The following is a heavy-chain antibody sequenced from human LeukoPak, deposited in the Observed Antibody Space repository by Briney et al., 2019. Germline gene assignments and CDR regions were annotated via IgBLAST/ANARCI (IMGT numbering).Heavy chain of an antibody. V-gene: IGHV3-11*04. J-gene: IGHJ5*02. Sequence: GGSLTLSCAASGFNFSDYYMSWIRLAPGKGLEWVSYVSSSGSTINYADSVKGRFTISRDNAKKSLYLQMNSLRAEDTAVYYCARVAPNWFDPWGQGTLVTVSS. D-gene: IGHD2-21*01. CDR3: ARVAPNWFDP. CDR1: GFNFSDYY. CDR2: VSSSGSTI.